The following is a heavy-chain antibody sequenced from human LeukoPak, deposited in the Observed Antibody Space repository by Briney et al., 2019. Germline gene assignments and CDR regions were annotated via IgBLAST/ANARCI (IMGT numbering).Heavy chain of an antibody. V-gene: IGHV1-2*02. CDR1: GYTFTGYY. D-gene: IGHD5-12*01. CDR2: INPNSGGT. Sequence: GASVKVSCKASGYTFTGYYMHWVRQAPGRGLEWMGWINPNSGGTNYAQKFQGRVTMTRDTSISTAYMELSRLRSDDTAVYYCARATREGGWLRLYYYYYMDVWGKGTTVTISS. CDR3: ARATREGGWLRLYYYYYMDV. J-gene: IGHJ6*03.